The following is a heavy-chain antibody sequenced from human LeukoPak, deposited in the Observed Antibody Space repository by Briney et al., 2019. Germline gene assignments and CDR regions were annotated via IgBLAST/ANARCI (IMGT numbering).Heavy chain of an antibody. CDR1: GGSISSGGYS. Sequence: PSETLSLTCAVSGGSISSGGYSWSWLRQPPGKGLEWIGYIYHSGSTYYNPSLKSRVTMSVDTSKNQFSLKLSSVTAADTAVYYCARGRGWDWFDPWGQGTLVTVSS. J-gene: IGHJ5*02. CDR2: IYHSGST. CDR3: ARGRGWDWFDP. D-gene: IGHD1-26*01. V-gene: IGHV4-30-2*01.